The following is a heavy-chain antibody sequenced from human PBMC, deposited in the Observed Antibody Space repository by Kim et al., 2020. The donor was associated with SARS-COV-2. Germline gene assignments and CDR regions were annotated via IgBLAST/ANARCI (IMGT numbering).Heavy chain of an antibody. V-gene: IGHV4-34*01. D-gene: IGHD6-19*01. Sequence: SETLSLTCAVYGGSFSGYYWSWIRQPPGKGLEWIGGINHSGSTNYNPSLKSRVTISVDTSKNQFSLKLSSVTAADTAVYYCARGTRQWLSRHYYYYMDVWGKGTTVTVSS. CDR1: GGSFSGYY. CDR3: ARGTRQWLSRHYYYYMDV. CDR2: INHSGST. J-gene: IGHJ6*03.